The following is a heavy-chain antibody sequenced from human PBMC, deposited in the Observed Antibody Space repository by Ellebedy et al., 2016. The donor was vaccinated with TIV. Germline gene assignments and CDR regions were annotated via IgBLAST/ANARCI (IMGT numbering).Heavy chain of an antibody. D-gene: IGHD4-17*01. CDR2: ISGYNGNT. V-gene: IGHV1-18*04. J-gene: IGHJ4*02. Sequence: AASVKVPCKASGYTFTNYGISWVRQAPGQGLEWMGWISGYNGNTYYAQKLQGRVTITTDTSTSTAYMELRSLRSDDTAVYYCARFVDGDYEDYWGQGALVTVSS. CDR1: GYTFTNYG. CDR3: ARFVDGDYEDY.